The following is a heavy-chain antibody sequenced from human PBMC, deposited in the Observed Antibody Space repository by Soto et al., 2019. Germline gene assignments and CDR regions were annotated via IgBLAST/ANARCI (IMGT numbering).Heavy chain of an antibody. J-gene: IGHJ6*02. CDR2: ISYDGSNK. CDR3: ARVRNDSGGYYYYGMDF. Sequence: GGSLRLSCAASGFTFSSYAMHWVRQAPGKGLEWVAVISYDGSNKNYAASVEGRFTISRANSKNTLYLQMNSLRTEDTAVYYCARVRNDSGGYYYYGMDFWGQGTTVTVSS. V-gene: IGHV3-30*04. D-gene: IGHD3-22*01. CDR1: GFTFSSYA.